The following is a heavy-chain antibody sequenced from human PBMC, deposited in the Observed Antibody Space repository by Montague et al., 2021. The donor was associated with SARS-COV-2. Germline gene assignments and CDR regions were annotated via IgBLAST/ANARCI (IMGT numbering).Heavy chain of an antibody. CDR1: GFPFKTFW. D-gene: IGHD5-12*01. J-gene: IGHJ4*02. V-gene: IGHV3-7*01. Sequence: SLSLSFAASGFPFKTFWMSWVRQAPGKGLEWVANIKGDGSEKKYVDSVKGRFTISRDNAKKSLYLQMNSLRAEDTAVYYCARDGEIVAVGYYFDSWGQGTLVTASS. CDR3: ARDGEIVAVGYYFDS. CDR2: IKGDGSEK.